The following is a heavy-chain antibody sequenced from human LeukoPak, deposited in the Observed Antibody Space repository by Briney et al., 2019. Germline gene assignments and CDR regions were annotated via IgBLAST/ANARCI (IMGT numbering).Heavy chain of an antibody. CDR3: ARGYDFFDY. CDR2: IYHSGST. CDR1: GYSISSGYY. J-gene: IGHJ4*02. Sequence: PSETLSLTCTVSGYSISSGYYWGWIRQPPGKGLEWIGSIYHSGSTYYNPSLKSRVTISVDTSKNQFSLKLSSVTAADTAVYCCARGYDFFDYWGQGTLVTVSS. D-gene: IGHD3-3*01. V-gene: IGHV4-38-2*02.